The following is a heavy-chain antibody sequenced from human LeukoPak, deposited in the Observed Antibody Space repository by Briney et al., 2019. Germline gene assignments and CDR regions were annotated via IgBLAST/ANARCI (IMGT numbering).Heavy chain of an antibody. CDR1: GFTFGDYA. CDR2: IRSKAYGGTT. CDR3: TVRYFDWLSLYYYGMDV. D-gene: IGHD3-9*01. V-gene: IGHV3-49*04. J-gene: IGHJ6*04. Sequence: GGSLRLSCTASGFTFGDYAMSWVRQAPGKVLEWVGFIRSKAYGGTTEYAASVKGRFTISRDDSKSIAYLQMNSLKTEDTAVYYCTVRYFDWLSLYYYGMDVWGKGTTVTVSS.